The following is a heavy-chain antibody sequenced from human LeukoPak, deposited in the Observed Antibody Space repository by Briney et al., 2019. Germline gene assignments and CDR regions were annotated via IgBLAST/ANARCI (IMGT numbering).Heavy chain of an antibody. D-gene: IGHD2-15*01. J-gene: IGHJ5*02. Sequence: SETLSLTCTVSGGSISSGGYYWSWIRQHPGKGLEWIGYIYYSGSTYYNPSLKSRVTISVDTSKNQFSLKLSSVTAADTAVYYCARGRCSGGSCYYRGGFDPWGQGTLVTVSS. V-gene: IGHV4-31*03. CDR2: IYYSGST. CDR3: ARGRCSGGSCYYRGGFDP. CDR1: GGSISSGGYY.